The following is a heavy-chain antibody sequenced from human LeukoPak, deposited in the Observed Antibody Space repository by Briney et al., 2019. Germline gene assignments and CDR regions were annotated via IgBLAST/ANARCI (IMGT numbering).Heavy chain of an antibody. V-gene: IGHV1-2*02. D-gene: IGHD6-19*01. Sequence: ASVTVSCKASGYTFTDYYLHWERQAPGQGLEWMGWIHPNSGGTNYAQKFQGRVAMTRDTSISTAYMELSSLRSDDTAVYYCARLAAVPGWGQGTLVTVSS. CDR1: GYTFTDYY. J-gene: IGHJ1*01. CDR2: IHPNSGGT. CDR3: ARLAAVPG.